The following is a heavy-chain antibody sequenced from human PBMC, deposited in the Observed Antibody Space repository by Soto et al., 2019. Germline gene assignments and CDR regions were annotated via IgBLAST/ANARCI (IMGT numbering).Heavy chain of an antibody. Sequence: QVQLVESGGGVVQPGRSLRLSCAASGFTFSSYGMHWVRQAPGKGLEWVAVISYDGSNKYYADSVKGRFTISRDNFKNTLYLQMNSLRAEDTAGYYCATSFGRGYYFDYWGQGTLVTVSS. J-gene: IGHJ4*02. CDR3: ATSFGRGYYFDY. D-gene: IGHD3-10*01. V-gene: IGHV3-30*03. CDR1: GFTFSSYG. CDR2: ISYDGSNK.